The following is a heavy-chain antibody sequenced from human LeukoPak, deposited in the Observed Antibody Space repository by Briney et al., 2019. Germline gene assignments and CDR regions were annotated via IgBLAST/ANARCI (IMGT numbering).Heavy chain of an antibody. V-gene: IGHV4-30-2*01. D-gene: IGHD1-26*01. Sequence: SETLSLTCTVSGGSISSGGYYWSWIRQPPGKGLEWIGYIYHSGSTYYNPSLKSRVTISVDRSKNQFSLKLSSVTAADTAVYYCARDLVSPYSGSYSPSTQVNSWGQGTLVTVSS. CDR2: IYHSGST. CDR1: GGSISSGGYY. J-gene: IGHJ4*02. CDR3: ARDLVSPYSGSYSPSTQVNS.